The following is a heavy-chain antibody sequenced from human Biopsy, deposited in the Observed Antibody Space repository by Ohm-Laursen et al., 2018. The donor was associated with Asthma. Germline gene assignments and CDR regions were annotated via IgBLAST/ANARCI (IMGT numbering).Heavy chain of an antibody. CDR2: INYSGST. J-gene: IGHJ5*02. Sequence: SDTLSLTCTVSGGSISSGAYYWSWIRQPPGKGLEWIGEINYSGSTNYNPSLKSRVTISVDTSKNQFSLKLSSVAAADTAVYYCARAGQCSSTSCYNPGWFDPWGQGTLVTVSS. CDR1: GGSISSGAYY. V-gene: IGHV4-39*07. D-gene: IGHD2-2*01. CDR3: ARAGQCSSTSCYNPGWFDP.